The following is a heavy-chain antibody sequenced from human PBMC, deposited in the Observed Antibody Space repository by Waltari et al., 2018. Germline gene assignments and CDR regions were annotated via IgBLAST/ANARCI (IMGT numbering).Heavy chain of an antibody. CDR3: ARDSLLNWFDP. CDR1: GYSISSGYY. CDR2: ISSSGSTI. J-gene: IGHJ5*02. V-gene: IGHV3-11*04. Sequence: QVQLQESVPGLVKPSETLSLTCAVSGYSISSGYYWGWIRQPPGKGLEWVSYISSSGSTIYYADSVKGRFTISRDNAKNSLYLQMNSLRAEDTAVYYCARDSLLNWFDPWGQGTLVTVSS.